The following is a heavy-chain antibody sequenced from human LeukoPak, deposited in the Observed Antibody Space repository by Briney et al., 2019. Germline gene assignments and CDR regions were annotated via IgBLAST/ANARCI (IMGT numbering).Heavy chain of an antibody. J-gene: IGHJ4*02. CDR3: AKTSSSWSPFDY. Sequence: GGSLRLSCAASGFTFSNYAMSWVRQAPGKGLEWVSSISSSGGSTHFADSVKGRFTISRDNSKNTLYLQMNNLRAEDTAVYYCAKTSSSWSPFDYWGQGTLVTVFS. D-gene: IGHD6-13*01. CDR2: ISSSGGST. CDR1: GFTFSNYA. V-gene: IGHV3-23*01.